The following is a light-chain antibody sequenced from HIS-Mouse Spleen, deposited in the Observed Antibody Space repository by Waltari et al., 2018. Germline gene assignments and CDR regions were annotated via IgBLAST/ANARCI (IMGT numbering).Light chain of an antibody. V-gene: IGLV3-25*03. CDR3: QSADSSGTYQDVV. Sequence: SYELTQPPSVSVSPGQTARITFSGDALPKQYAYWYQQKPGQAPVLVIYKDSERPSGVPERFSGSSSGTTVTLTISGVQAEDEADYYCQSADSSGTYQDVVFGGGTKLTVL. CDR1: ALPKQY. CDR2: KDS. J-gene: IGLJ2*01.